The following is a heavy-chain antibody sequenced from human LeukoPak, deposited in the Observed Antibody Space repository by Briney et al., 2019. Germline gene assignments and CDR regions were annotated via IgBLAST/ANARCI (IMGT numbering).Heavy chain of an antibody. J-gene: IGHJ4*02. CDR2: ISGSGATT. Sequence: GGTLRLSCAASGFTSSSCAMTWVRQAPGKGLQCVSSISGSGATTNYADSVKGRFTISRDNSNTTVYLQMNSLRAEDTAGYYCAKDQSRVGASDPFDYWGQGMQVGVSS. CDR1: GFTSSSCA. D-gene: IGHD1-26*01. V-gene: IGHV3-23*01. CDR3: AKDQSRVGASDPFDY.